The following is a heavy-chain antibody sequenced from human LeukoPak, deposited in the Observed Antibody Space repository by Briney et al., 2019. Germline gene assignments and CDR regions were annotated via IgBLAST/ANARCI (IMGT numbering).Heavy chain of an antibody. CDR1: GFTFSTSA. CDR3: ATYSSPDY. CDR2: ISGSGSGGST. J-gene: IGHJ4*02. V-gene: IGHV3-23*01. D-gene: IGHD6-19*01. Sequence: GGSLRLSCAASGFTFSTSAMSWVRQAPGKGLEWVSNISGSGSGGSTYYADSVKGRFTISRDNSKNTLYLQMNSLRAEDTALYYCATYSSPDYWGQGALVTVSS.